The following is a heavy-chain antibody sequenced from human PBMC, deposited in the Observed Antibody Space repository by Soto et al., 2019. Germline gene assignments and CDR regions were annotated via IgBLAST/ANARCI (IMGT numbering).Heavy chain of an antibody. J-gene: IGHJ6*02. CDR3: AKVTKRAAAGRYEYYKYGMDV. CDR2: ISGSGGSS. Sequence: GGSLRLSCAASGFAFSTYAMTWVRQAPGKGLEWVSVISGSGGSSYYAASVKGRFTISRDNSKNTLFLQMNGLRAEDTAVYYCAKVTKRAAAGRYEYYKYGMDVWGQGTTVTVSS. V-gene: IGHV3-23*01. D-gene: IGHD6-13*01. CDR1: GFAFSTYA.